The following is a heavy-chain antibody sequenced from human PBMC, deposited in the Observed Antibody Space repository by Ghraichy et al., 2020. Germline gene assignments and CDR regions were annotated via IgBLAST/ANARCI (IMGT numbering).Heavy chain of an antibody. CDR2: IYHSGST. J-gene: IGHJ6*02. V-gene: IGHV4-30-2*01. D-gene: IGHD3-3*01. Sequence: SETLSLTCAVSGGSISSGGYSWSWIRQPPGKGLEWIGYIYHSGSTYYNPSLKSRVTISVDRSKNQFSLKLSSVTAADTAVYYCARAHYDFWSGYNYGMDVWDQGTTVTVSS. CDR1: GGSISSGGYS. CDR3: ARAHYDFWSGYNYGMDV.